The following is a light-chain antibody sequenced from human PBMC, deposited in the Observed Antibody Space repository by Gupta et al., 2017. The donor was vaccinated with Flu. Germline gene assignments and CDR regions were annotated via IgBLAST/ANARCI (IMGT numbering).Light chain of an antibody. Sequence: QSALTQPASVSGSPGQSITISCTGTSSDIGGYKYVSWYQQHPGKATKLMLYEVSNRPAGVANRFSVSKSGNTASLTISVLKTEDEADYYCSSDTSSSALVFGGGTKLTVL. V-gene: IGLV2-14*01. J-gene: IGLJ3*02. CDR3: SSDTSSSALV. CDR1: SSDIGGYKY. CDR2: EVS.